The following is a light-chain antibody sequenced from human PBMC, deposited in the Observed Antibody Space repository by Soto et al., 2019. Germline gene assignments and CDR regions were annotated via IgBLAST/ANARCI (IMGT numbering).Light chain of an antibody. Sequence: EIVLTQSPATLSLSPGERATLSCRASQSVSNYLAWYQQKPGQAPRLLIYGASNRATGIPARFSGSGSRTDFTITISSLEPEDFAVYYCQQRSNWPFTFGPGTTVDIK. CDR2: GAS. CDR1: QSVSNY. CDR3: QQRSNWPFT. J-gene: IGKJ3*01. V-gene: IGKV3-11*01.